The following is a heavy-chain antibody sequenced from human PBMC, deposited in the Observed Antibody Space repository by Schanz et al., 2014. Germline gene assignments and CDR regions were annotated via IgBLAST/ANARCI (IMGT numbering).Heavy chain of an antibody. Sequence: EVQLVESGGGLVQPGGSLRLSCAASGFTLSNSDMHWVRQGTGKCLEWVSTIGYLGNTYYPDSVKSRFTVSRDSGQNSLYLQMNSLRAGDTAVYYCARGTDCNLHYWGQGALXTVSS. D-gene: IGHD2-21*02. V-gene: IGHV3-13*01. CDR3: ARGTDCNLHY. CDR2: IGYLGNT. CDR1: GFTLSNSD. J-gene: IGHJ4*02.